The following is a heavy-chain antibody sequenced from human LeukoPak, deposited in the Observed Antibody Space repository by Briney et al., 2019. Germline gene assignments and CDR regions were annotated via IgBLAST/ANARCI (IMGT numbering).Heavy chain of an antibody. J-gene: IGHJ5*02. V-gene: IGHV3-49*04. Sequence: GGSLRLSCTVSGFTFGDYAMSWVRQAPGEGLEWVGFIRRKADGGTTEYAASVKGRFTISRDDSKSIAYLQVNSLKTEDTAVYYCSRSNWFDPWGQGTLVTVSS. CDR2: IRRKADGGTT. CDR3: SRSNWFDP. CDR1: GFTFGDYA.